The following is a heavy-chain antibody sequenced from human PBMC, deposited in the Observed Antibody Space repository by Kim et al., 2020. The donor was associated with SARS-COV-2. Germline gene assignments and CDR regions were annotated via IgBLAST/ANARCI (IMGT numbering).Heavy chain of an antibody. D-gene: IGHD2-15*01. V-gene: IGHV1-69*04. Sequence: QGRVTITADKSTSTAYMELSSLRSEDTAVYYCARESADIVVVVAADSFDYWGQGTLVTVSS. CDR3: ARESADIVVVVAADSFDY. J-gene: IGHJ4*02.